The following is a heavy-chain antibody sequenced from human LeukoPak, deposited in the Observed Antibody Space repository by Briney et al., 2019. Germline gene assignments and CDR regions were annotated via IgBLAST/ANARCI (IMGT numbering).Heavy chain of an antibody. D-gene: IGHD1-7*01. CDR3: ARVPGGGTAAN. CDR2: IYYSGST. J-gene: IGHJ3*01. CDR1: GGSISNYY. Sequence: PSETLSLTCTVSGGSISNYYWSWIRQPPGKGLEWIGYIYYSGSTNYNPSLKSRVTMSVDTSKNQFSLKLSSVTAADTAVYYCARVPGGGTAANWGQGTMVTVSS. V-gene: IGHV4-59*01.